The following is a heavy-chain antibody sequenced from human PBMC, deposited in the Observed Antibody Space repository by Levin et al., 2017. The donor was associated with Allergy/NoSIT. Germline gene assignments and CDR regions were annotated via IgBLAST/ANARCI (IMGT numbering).Heavy chain of an antibody. V-gene: IGHV3-15*01. Sequence: GGSLRLSCAASGFTFTNAWMSWVRQAPGKGLEWVGRIKSKSDGGTTDYATPVKGRFTISRDDSKNTLYLQRKSLKTEDTDVYYCITDGGLGGYWFFDYWGQGTLVTVSS. D-gene: IGHD3-16*01. J-gene: IGHJ4*02. CDR2: IKSKSDGGTT. CDR1: GFTFTNAW. CDR3: ITDGGLGGYWFFDY.